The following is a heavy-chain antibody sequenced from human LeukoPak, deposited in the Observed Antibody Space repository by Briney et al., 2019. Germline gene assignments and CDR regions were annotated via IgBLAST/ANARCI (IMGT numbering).Heavy chain of an antibody. D-gene: IGHD4-17*01. J-gene: IGHJ4*02. CDR3: ARDYGSDYGDYDGYFDY. CDR2: ISSSSSTI. CDR1: GFTFSSYS. V-gene: IGHV3-48*04. Sequence: GGSLRLSCAASGFTFSSYSMNWVRQAPGKGLEWVSYISSSSSTIYYADSVKGRFTISRDNAKNSLYLQMNSLRAEDTAVYYCARDYGSDYGDYDGYFDYWGQGTLVTVSS.